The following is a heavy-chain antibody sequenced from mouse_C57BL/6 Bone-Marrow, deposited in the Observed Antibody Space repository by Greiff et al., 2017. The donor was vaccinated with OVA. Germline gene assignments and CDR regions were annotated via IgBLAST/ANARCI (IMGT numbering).Heavy chain of an antibody. CDR3: ARRTVYYYGSYWYFDV. J-gene: IGHJ1*03. D-gene: IGHD1-1*01. Sequence: EVQVVESGGDLVKPGGSLKLSCAASGFTFSSYGMSWVRQTPDKRLEWVATISSGGSYTYYPDSVKGRFTISRDNAKNTLYLQMSSLKSEDTAMDYCARRTVYYYGSYWYFDVWGTGTTVTVSS. CDR2: ISSGGSYT. V-gene: IGHV5-6*01. CDR1: GFTFSSYG.